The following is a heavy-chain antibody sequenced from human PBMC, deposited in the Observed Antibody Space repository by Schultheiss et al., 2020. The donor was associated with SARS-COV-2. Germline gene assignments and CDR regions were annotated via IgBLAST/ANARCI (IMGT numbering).Heavy chain of an antibody. V-gene: IGHV4-4*07. D-gene: IGHD3-9*01. J-gene: IGHJ4*02. CDR3: ARDEEVGDILTGYWGY. Sequence: SETLSLTCAVYGGSFSGYYWSWIRQPPGKGLEWIGRIYTSGSTNYNPSLKSRVTMSVDTSKNQFSLKLSSVTAADTAVYYCARDEEVGDILTGYWGYWGQGTLVTVSS. CDR1: GGSFSGYY. CDR2: IYTSGST.